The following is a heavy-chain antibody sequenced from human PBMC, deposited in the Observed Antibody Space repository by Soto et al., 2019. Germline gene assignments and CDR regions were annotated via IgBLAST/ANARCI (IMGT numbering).Heavy chain of an antibody. J-gene: IGHJ4*02. CDR3: GKVLVGATGHTDSDY. V-gene: IGHV4-39*01. Sequence: XETLSLTCTVAGRSIYRSGYYWDWIRQPPGRGLEWIGNIDYNGVTYSNPSLKSRVTISRDTSKNQFSLKLTSVTAADTALYYCGKVLVGATGHTDSDYWGPGTLVTVSS. D-gene: IGHD2-15*01. CDR2: IDYNGVT. CDR1: GRSIYRSGYY.